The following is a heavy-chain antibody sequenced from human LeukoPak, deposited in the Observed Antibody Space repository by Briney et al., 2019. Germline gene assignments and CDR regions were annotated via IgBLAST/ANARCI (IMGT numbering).Heavy chain of an antibody. J-gene: IGHJ3*02. V-gene: IGHV1-2*02. D-gene: IGHD3-22*01. Sequence: APVKVSCKASGYTFTGYYMHWVRQAPGQGLEWMGWINPNSGGTNYAQKFQGRVTMTRDTSISTAYMELSRLRSDDTAVYYCARDHPTYYYDSSAVQDAFDIWGQGTMVTVSS. CDR1: GYTFTGYY. CDR3: ARDHPTYYYDSSAVQDAFDI. CDR2: INPNSGGT.